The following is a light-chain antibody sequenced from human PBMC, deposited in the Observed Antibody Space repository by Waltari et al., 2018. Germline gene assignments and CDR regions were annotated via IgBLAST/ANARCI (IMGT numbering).Light chain of an antibody. CDR1: SSNIGRNT. CDR2: NNN. J-gene: IGLJ2*01. Sequence: QSVLTQPPSASGTPGQRVTISCSGSSSNIGRNTVNWYQQLPGTDPKLLIYNNNHRPSGVPHLFSGSNSVTSASLAISGLQSEDEADYHCAVWDDSLNCHVVFGGGTKLTVL. CDR3: AVWDDSLNCHVV. V-gene: IGLV1-44*01.